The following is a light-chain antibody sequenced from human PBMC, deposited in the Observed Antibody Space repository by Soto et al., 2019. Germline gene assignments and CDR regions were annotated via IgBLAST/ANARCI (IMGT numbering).Light chain of an antibody. CDR1: QNIGNY. Sequence: IVLTQSPATLSLSPGERATLSCRASQNIGNYLAWYQQRPGQAPRLLISGTSDRATGIPARFSGSGSRADHTLTISSLEPEDFSVYYCQQRSSWPRGTFGQGTKLEI. CDR2: GTS. CDR3: QQRSSWPRGT. J-gene: IGKJ2*02. V-gene: IGKV3-11*01.